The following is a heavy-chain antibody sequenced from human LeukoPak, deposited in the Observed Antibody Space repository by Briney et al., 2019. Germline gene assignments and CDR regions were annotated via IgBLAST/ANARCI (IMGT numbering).Heavy chain of an antibody. D-gene: IGHD6-13*01. CDR3: ARGRGIAAAGTFDP. V-gene: IGHV4-34*01. Sequence: SETLSVTCAVHGGSFSGYYWSWIRQPPGKGLEWIGEINHSGSTNYNPSLKSRVTISVDTSKNQFSLKLSSVTAADTAVYYCARGRGIAAAGTFDPWGQGTLVTVSS. CDR2: INHSGST. CDR1: GGSFSGYY. J-gene: IGHJ5*02.